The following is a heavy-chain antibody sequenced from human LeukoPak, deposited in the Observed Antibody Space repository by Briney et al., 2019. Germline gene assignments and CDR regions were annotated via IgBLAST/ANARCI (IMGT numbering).Heavy chain of an antibody. CDR1: GYTFTGYY. J-gene: IGHJ6*03. D-gene: IGHD4-23*01. CDR3: ARAAGYNYGGNSVDYYYMDV. V-gene: IGHV1-2*02. CDR2: INPNSGGT. Sequence: GASVKVSCKASGYTFTGYYMHWVRQAPGQGLEWMGWINPNSGGTNYAQKFQGRVTMTRDTSISTAYMELSRLRSDDTAVYYCARAAGYNYGGNSVDYYYMDVWGKGTAVTVSS.